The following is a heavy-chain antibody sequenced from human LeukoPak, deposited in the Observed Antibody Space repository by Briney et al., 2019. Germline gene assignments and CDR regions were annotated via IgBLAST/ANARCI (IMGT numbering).Heavy chain of an antibody. V-gene: IGHV6-1*01. Sequence: SQTLSLTCAISGDSVSSNSAAWNWIRQSPSRGLEWLGRTYYRSKWYNDYAVSVKSRITINPDTSKNQFSLQLNSVTPEDTAVYYCARDRPHDCVWGSYRQYYFDYWGQGTLVTVSS. D-gene: IGHD3-16*02. J-gene: IGHJ4*02. CDR1: GDSVSSNSAA. CDR3: ARDRPHDCVWGSYRQYYFDY. CDR2: TYYRSKWYN.